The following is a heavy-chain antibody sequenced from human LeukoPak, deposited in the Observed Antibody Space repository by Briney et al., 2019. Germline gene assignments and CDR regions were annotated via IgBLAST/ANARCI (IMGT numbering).Heavy chain of an antibody. CDR1: GFTFDNYW. CDR3: AKLNSYWSFDY. CDR2: INRDGKTT. D-gene: IGHD1-26*01. J-gene: IGHJ4*02. Sequence: GGSLRLSCAASGFTFDNYWMHWVRQAPGKGLVWVSGINRDGKTTSYADSVKGRLTISRDNAKSTLFLQMNSLRVEDTAVYYCAKLNSYWSFDYWGQGSLVTVSS. V-gene: IGHV3-74*01.